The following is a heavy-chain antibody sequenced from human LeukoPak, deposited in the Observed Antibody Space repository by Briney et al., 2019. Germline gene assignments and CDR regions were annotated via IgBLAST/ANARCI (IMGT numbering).Heavy chain of an antibody. D-gene: IGHD6-13*01. CDR1: GYTFTGYY. CDR3: ARGKVTGGLIAAAGIRFDY. Sequence: GASVKVSCKASGYTFTGYYMHWVRQAPGQGLEWMGWINPNSGGTNYAQKFQGRVTMTRDTSISTAYMELSRLRSDDTAVYYCARGKVTGGLIAAAGIRFDYWGQGTLVTVSS. CDR2: INPNSGGT. J-gene: IGHJ4*02. V-gene: IGHV1-2*02.